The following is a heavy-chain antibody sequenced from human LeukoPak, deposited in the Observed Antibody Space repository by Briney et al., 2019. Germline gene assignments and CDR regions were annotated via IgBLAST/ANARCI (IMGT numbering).Heavy chain of an antibody. CDR2: IYYSGT. D-gene: IGHD3-22*01. CDR1: GGSISTYY. Sequence: SETLSLTCTVSGGSISTYYWSWIRQPPGKGLEWIGYIYYSGTNYNPSLKSRVTISVDTSKTQFSLKLSSVTAADTAVYYCARGSYYDSSGPVDLWGQGTLVTVSS. V-gene: IGHV4-59*01. J-gene: IGHJ5*02. CDR3: ARGSYYDSSGPVDL.